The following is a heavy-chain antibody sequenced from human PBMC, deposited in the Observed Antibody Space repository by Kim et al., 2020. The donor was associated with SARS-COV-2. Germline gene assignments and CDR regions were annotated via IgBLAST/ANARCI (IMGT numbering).Heavy chain of an antibody. V-gene: IGHV3-48*03. CDR1: GFTFSRYE. Sequence: GGSLRLSCAASGFTFSRYEMNWVRQAPGKGLEWVSYIDLRGSTIYYADSVKGRFTISRDNAKNSLYLQMNSLRAEDTAIYYCARHDYGGNSFVDGLDIWGQGTMVTVSS. J-gene: IGHJ3*02. CDR3: ARHDYGGNSFVDGLDI. D-gene: IGHD4-17*01. CDR2: IDLRGSTI.